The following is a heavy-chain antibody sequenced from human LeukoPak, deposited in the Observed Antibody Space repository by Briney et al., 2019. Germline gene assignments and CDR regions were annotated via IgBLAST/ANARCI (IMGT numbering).Heavy chain of an antibody. CDR3: ARDKEVVTFDY. V-gene: IGHV3-11*04. Sequence: GGSLGLSCAASGFTFSDYYMSWIRQAPGKGLEWVSYISSSGSTIYYADSVKGRFTISRDNAKNSLYLQMNSLRAEDTAVYYCARDKEVVTFDYWGQGTLVTVSS. J-gene: IGHJ4*02. CDR2: ISSSGSTI. CDR1: GFTFSDYY. D-gene: IGHD4-23*01.